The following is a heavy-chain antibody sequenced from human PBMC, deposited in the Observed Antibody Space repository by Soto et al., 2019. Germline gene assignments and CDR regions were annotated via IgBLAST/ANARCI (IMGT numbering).Heavy chain of an antibody. CDR2: IYGAAST. CDR3: ARDGPSRSRYYFDY. CDR1: GFTVSSNY. V-gene: IGHV3-66*01. J-gene: IGHJ4*02. D-gene: IGHD6-13*01. Sequence: EVQLVESGGGLVQPGGSLRLSCAASGFTVSSNYMNWVRQAPGKGLEWVSIIYGAASTYYADSVKGRFTISRDNSKNTLYLQMSSLRAEDTAVYYCARDGPSRSRYYFDYWGQGTLVTVSS.